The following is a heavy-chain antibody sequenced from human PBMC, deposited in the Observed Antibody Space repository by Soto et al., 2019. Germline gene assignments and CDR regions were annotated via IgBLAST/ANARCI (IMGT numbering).Heavy chain of an antibody. D-gene: IGHD3-22*01. Sequence: PSETLSLTCTVSGGSISSYYWSWIRQPPGKGLEWIGYIYYSGSTNYNPSLKSRVTISVDTSKNQFSLKLSSVTAADTAVYYCARETYDSSGYYFGYWGQGTLVTVSS. CDR2: IYYSGST. CDR1: GGSISSYY. V-gene: IGHV4-59*12. CDR3: ARETYDSSGYYFGY. J-gene: IGHJ4*02.